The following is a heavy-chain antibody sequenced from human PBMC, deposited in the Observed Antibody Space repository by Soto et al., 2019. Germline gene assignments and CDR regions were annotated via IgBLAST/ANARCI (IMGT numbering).Heavy chain of an antibody. V-gene: IGHV4-39*01. CDR2: IYYSCST. Sequence: PSETLSLTCTVSGVSISGSRYYWGWIRQPPGRGLEWIGNIYYSCSTYYTPALKSRVTLSVDTSKNQFSLNLNSVTAADTAVYYCARGGIPPSGYGIAYAMDVWGQGTTVTVSS. CDR3: ARGGIPPSGYGIAYAMDV. D-gene: IGHD1-26*01. J-gene: IGHJ6*02. CDR1: GVSISGSRYY.